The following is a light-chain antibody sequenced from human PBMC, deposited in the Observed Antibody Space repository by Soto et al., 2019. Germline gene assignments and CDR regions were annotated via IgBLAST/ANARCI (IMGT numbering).Light chain of an antibody. V-gene: IGKV3-20*01. Sequence: EIVLTQSPGTLSLSPGERATLSCRASQSVSTRYLAWYQQKPGQAPRLLIYGASSRATGIPDRFSGSESETDFTLTISRLEPEDFAVYYCQQYGSSLSITFGQGTRLEIK. CDR3: QQYGSSLSIT. CDR1: QSVSTRY. J-gene: IGKJ5*01. CDR2: GAS.